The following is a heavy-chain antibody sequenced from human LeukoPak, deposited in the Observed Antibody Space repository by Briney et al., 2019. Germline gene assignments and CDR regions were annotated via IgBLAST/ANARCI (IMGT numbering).Heavy chain of an antibody. Sequence: SGTLSLTCAVSGGSISSSNWWSWVRQPPGKGLEWIGYIYYSGSTNYNPSLKSRVTISVDTSKNQFSLKLSSVTAADTAVYYCARAVYDPGHLDIWGQGTMVTVSS. CDR3: ARAVYDPGHLDI. CDR1: GGSISSSNW. J-gene: IGHJ3*02. CDR2: IYYSGST. V-gene: IGHV4-4*02. D-gene: IGHD2/OR15-2a*01.